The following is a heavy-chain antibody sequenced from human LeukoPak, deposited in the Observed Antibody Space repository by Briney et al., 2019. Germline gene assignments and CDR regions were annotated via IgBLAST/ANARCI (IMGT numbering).Heavy chain of an antibody. V-gene: IGHV3-53*01. Sequence: PGGSLRLSCTLSGFNVNNNYMGSVRQAPGKGLEWVSSLYTGGTAKYADSVKGRFTISRDDSKNTLYLQLDRLRAEDTAVYYCARASTKSPLRFVLLYDHWGQGTLVTVSS. CDR1: GFNVNNNY. D-gene: IGHD2-15*01. CDR2: LYTGGTA. CDR3: ARASTKSPLRFVLLYDH. J-gene: IGHJ4*02.